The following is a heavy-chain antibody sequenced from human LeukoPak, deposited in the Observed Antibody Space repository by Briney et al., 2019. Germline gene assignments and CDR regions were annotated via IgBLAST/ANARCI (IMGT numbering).Heavy chain of an antibody. V-gene: IGHV4-30-4*01. CDR2: IYYSGST. CDR1: GGSISSGDYY. D-gene: IGHD3-10*01. CDR3: ARVGVTMVRGVPYYFDY. Sequence: QTSETPSLTCTVSGGSISSGDYYWSWIRQPPGKGLEWIGYIYYSGSTYYNPSLKSRVTISVDTSKNQFSLKLSSVTAADTAVYYCARVGVTMVRGVPYYFDYWGQGTLVTVSS. J-gene: IGHJ4*02.